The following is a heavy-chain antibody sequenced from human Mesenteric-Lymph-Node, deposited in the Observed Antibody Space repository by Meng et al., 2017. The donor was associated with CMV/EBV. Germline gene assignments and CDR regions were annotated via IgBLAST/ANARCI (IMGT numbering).Heavy chain of an antibody. CDR3: ARGFRIVLAGTPFEY. CDR1: GYTFSGYY. J-gene: IGHJ4*02. Sequence: ASVKVSCMASGYTFSGYYMHWVRQAPGQGLEWMGWINPYSGGTNYAQKFQGRVTMTRDTSISTAYMELSRLRSDDTAVYYCARGFRIVLAGTPFEYWGQGTLVTVSS. CDR2: INPYSGGT. D-gene: IGHD6-19*01. V-gene: IGHV1-2*02.